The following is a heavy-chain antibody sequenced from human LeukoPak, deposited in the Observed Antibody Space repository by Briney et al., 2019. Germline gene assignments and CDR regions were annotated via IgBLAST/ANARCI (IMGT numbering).Heavy chain of an antibody. CDR2: ISGSGGST. Sequence: PSETLSLTCAVYGGSFSGYYWSWIRQPPGKGLEWVSAISGSGGSTYYADSVKGRFTISRDNSKNTLYLQMNSLRAEDTAVCYCAKVLRTGPYYYGMDVWGQGTTVTVSS. J-gene: IGHJ6*02. CDR1: GGSFSGYY. D-gene: IGHD3/OR15-3a*01. CDR3: AKVLRTGPYYYGMDV. V-gene: IGHV3-23*01.